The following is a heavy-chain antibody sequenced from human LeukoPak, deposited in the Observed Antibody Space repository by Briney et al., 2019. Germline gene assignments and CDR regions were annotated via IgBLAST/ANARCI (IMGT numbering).Heavy chain of an antibody. D-gene: IGHD5-12*01. CDR1: GFTFSSYG. Sequence: PGGSLRLSCAASGFTFSSYGMHWVRQAPGKGLEWVAFIRYDGSNKYYADSVKGRFTISRDNSKNTLYLQMNSLRAEDTAVYYCAKDQGGIVATNFDYWGQGTLVTVSS. J-gene: IGHJ4*02. V-gene: IGHV3-30*02. CDR3: AKDQGGIVATNFDY. CDR2: IRYDGSNK.